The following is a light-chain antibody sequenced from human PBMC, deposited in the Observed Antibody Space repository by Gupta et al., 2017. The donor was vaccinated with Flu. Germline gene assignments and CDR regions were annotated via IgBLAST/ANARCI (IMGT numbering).Light chain of an antibody. CDR3: QQSDSTPVT. CDR2: AAS. V-gene: IGKV1-39*01. J-gene: IGKJ2*01. Sequence: DIQMTQSPSSLSASVGDRVTITCRASQTISNYLNWYQQKPGKAPKLLIYAASSLESGVPSRFSGSGSGTDFTLTISSLQPEDFATYYCQQSDSTPVTFGQGTTLEIK. CDR1: QTISNY.